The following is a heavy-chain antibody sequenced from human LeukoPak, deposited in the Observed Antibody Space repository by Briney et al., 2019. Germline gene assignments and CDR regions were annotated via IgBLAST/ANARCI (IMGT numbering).Heavy chain of an antibody. V-gene: IGHV4-34*01. D-gene: IGHD3-22*01. CDR1: GGSFSVYY. CDR3: ARGILESYYDSSGYYCCYFDY. CDR2: IHHSGST. Sequence: SETLSLTCAVYGGSFSVYYWSWIRQPPGKGLEWIGEIHHSGSTNYNPSLMSRVTMSVDTSKNQFSLKLSSVTAADTAVYYCARGILESYYDSSGYYCCYFDYWGQGTLVTVSS. J-gene: IGHJ4*02.